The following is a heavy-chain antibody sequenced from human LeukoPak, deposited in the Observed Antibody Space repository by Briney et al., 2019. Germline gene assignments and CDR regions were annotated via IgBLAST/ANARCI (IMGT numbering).Heavy chain of an antibody. J-gene: IGHJ6*03. D-gene: IGHD3-3*01. CDR3: ARHYDFWSGYYHYYYYYMDV. Sequence: SVKVSYKACRGTFISYAISWVGQATAQGREWMGRIIPILGTANYAQKSQGTVKITTDEFTSTVYIELSSLRSEDTGVYYCARHYDFWSGYYHYYYYYMDVWGKGTTVTVSS. V-gene: IGHV1-69*05. CDR2: IIPILGTA. CDR1: RGTFISYA.